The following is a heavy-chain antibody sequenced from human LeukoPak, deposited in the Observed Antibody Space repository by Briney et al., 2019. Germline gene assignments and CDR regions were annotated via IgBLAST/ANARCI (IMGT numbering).Heavy chain of an antibody. V-gene: IGHV3-23*01. Sequence: TGGALILSCAGSGFTFSSHAVSWGRQAPGKGVERVSAVSGSGDSKSYADSVKGRFTISRDYSKNTLFLQMNSLRDEDTALYYCAKSDCSSIYCYVLDYWGQGTLVTVSS. J-gene: IGHJ4*02. D-gene: IGHD2-2*01. CDR1: GFTFSSHA. CDR3: AKSDCSSIYCYVLDY. CDR2: VSGSGDSK.